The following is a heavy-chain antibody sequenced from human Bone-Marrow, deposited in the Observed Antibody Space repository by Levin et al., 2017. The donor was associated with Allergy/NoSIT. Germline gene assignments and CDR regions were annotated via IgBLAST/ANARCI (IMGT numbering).Heavy chain of an antibody. J-gene: IGHJ4*02. V-gene: IGHV2-5*02. D-gene: IGHD3-3*01. CDR3: AQCSDFRSGPFDFDF. Sequence: SGPTLVKPTQTLTLTCTFSGFSMSTTGVAVGWIRQLPGKAPDWLALIYWDDDKRYSPSLKTRLSITRSTSKNQVVPTMTNVEPLDTATYYCAQCSDFRSGPFDFDFWGQGTLITVSS. CDR1: GFSMSTTGVA. CDR2: IYWDDDK.